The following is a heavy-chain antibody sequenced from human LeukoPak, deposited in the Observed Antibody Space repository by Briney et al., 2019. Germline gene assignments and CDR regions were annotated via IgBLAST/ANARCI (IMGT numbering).Heavy chain of an antibody. CDR3: ARSATVTTRAIFDP. D-gene: IGHD4-17*01. Sequence: ASVKVSCKASGYTFTSYDINWVRQATGQGLEWMGWMNPNSGNTGYAQKFQGRVTMTRNTSISTAYMKLSSLRSEDTAVYYCARSATVTTRAIFDPWGQGTLVTVSS. J-gene: IGHJ5*02. CDR2: MNPNSGNT. V-gene: IGHV1-8*01. CDR1: GYTFTSYD.